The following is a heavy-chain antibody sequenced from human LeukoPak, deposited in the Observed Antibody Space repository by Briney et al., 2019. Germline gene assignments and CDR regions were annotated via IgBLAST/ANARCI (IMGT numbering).Heavy chain of an antibody. V-gene: IGHV3-7*01. J-gene: IGHJ4*02. Sequence: PGGSLRLSCAASGFTFSSYWMSWVRQAPGMGLEWVANIKQDGSEKYYVDSVKGRFTISRDNAKNSLYLQMNSLRAEDTAVYYCARCGSYYTFDYWGQGTLVTVSS. D-gene: IGHD3-10*01. CDR2: IKQDGSEK. CDR3: ARCGSYYTFDY. CDR1: GFTFSSYW.